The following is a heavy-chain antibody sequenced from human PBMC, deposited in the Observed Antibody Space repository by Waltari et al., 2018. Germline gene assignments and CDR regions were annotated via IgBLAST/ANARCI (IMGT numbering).Heavy chain of an antibody. Sequence: EVQLLESGGGLVQPGGSLRLSCAASGFTFSSYAMSWVRQAPGKGLEWVSAISGSGGSTYDADSVKRRFAISRDNSKNTLYLQMNSLRAEDTAVYYCAKGSTYSSGWYLYWGQGTLVTVSS. CDR2: ISGSGGST. CDR1: GFTFSSYA. D-gene: IGHD6-19*01. J-gene: IGHJ4*02. V-gene: IGHV3-23*01. CDR3: AKGSTYSSGWYLY.